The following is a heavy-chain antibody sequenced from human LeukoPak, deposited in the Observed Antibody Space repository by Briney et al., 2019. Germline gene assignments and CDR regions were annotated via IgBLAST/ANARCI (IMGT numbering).Heavy chain of an antibody. CDR2: IYSGGST. J-gene: IGHJ4*02. D-gene: IGHD3-9*01. CDR1: GFTVSSNY. V-gene: IGHV3-66*01. CDR3: ARGDILTPFDY. Sequence: GGSLRLSCAASGFTVSSNYMSWVRQAPGKGLEWVSVIYSGGSTYYADSVKGRFTISRDSSKNTLYLQMNSLRAEDTAVYYCARGDILTPFDYWGQGTLVTVSS.